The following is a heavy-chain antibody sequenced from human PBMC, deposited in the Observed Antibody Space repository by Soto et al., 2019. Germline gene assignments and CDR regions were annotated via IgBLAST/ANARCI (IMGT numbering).Heavy chain of an antibody. D-gene: IGHD6-25*01. J-gene: IGHJ4*02. CDR1: GGSFSGYY. CDR3: ARGISVMAAFAGDAPDKYFFDS. V-gene: IGHV4-34*01. CDR2: INHSGST. Sequence: SETLSLTCAVYGGSFSGYYWTWIRQPPEKGLEWIGEINHSGSTNQNPSLKSRVGISVDRSKNQFSLRLRSVTAADTAVYYCARGISVMAAFAGDAPDKYFFDSWSLGTLVTVSS.